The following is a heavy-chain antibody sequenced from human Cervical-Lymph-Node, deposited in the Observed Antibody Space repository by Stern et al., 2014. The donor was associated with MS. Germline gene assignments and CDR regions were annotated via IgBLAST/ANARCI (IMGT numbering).Heavy chain of an antibody. D-gene: IGHD3-3*01. Sequence: VQLVESGGGLLQPGGPLRLSCSASGFPFSSYAMPWVRQAPGKGLEYVSAISSNGGSTYYADSVKGRFTISRDNSKNTLYLQMSSLRAEDTAVYYCVKEGSITIFGVVNYYFDYWGQGTLVTVSS. CDR2: ISSNGGST. J-gene: IGHJ4*02. CDR3: VKEGSITIFGVVNYYFDY. V-gene: IGHV3-64D*06. CDR1: GFPFSSYA.